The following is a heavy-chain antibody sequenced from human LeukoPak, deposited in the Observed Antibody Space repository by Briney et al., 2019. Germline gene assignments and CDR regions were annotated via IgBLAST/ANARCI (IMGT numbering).Heavy chain of an antibody. CDR3: VKDLVYSSGWFGPY. V-gene: IGHV3-64D*06. CDR2: ISGNGGST. CDR1: GFAFSMYA. Sequence: GGSLRLSCSGSGFAFSMYAMHWVRRPPGRGLESVSAISGNGGSTYYADSVKGRFTISRDNSKNTLYLQMSSLKVEDTAVYYCVKDLVYSSGWFGPYWGLGTLVTVSS. D-gene: IGHD6-19*01. J-gene: IGHJ4*02.